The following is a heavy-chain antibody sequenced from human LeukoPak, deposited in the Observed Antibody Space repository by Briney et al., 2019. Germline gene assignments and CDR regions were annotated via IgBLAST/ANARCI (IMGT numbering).Heavy chain of an antibody. CDR2: FNPNTGGA. V-gene: IGHV1-2*06. CDR3: ARSASGTAGLDFQH. J-gene: IGHJ1*01. Sequence: ASVKVSCKASGYTFTSYGISWVRQAPGQGLEWMGRFNPNTGGANSAQNFQDRVTMTRDTSVSTAYLELTRLKSDDTAVYYCARSASGTAGLDFQHWGQGTLVTVSS. D-gene: IGHD3-10*01. CDR1: GYTFTSYG.